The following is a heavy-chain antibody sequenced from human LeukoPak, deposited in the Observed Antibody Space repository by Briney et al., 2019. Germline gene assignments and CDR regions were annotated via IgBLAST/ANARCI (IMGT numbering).Heavy chain of an antibody. Sequence: ASVKVSCKVSGYTFTSYGISWVRQAPGQGLEYMGWISAYDGNTNYAQKLQGRVTMTTDTSTNTAYMELRSLRSDDTAVYYCARGVGVTRNWFDPWGQGTLVTVSS. J-gene: IGHJ5*02. CDR3: ARGVGVTRNWFDP. CDR2: ISAYDGNT. CDR1: GYTFTSYG. D-gene: IGHD3-10*01. V-gene: IGHV1-18*01.